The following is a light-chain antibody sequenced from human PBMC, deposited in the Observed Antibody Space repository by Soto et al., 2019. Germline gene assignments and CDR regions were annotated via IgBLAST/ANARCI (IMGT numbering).Light chain of an antibody. CDR1: QGIRNY. Sequence: DIQLTQSPSLLSASVGDRVTITCRASQGIRNYLAWYQQRPAKAPKLLIYAASTLQSGVPPRFSGSGSGTEFTLRISSLQPEDFATYYCQQLNDYPYTFGQGTKLEIK. J-gene: IGKJ2*01. CDR2: AAS. CDR3: QQLNDYPYT. V-gene: IGKV1-9*01.